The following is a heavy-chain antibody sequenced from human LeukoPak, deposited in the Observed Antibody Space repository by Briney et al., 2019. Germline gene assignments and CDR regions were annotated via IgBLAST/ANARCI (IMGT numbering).Heavy chain of an antibody. CDR1: GLTFSSYD. CDR2: ISNSGNTI. J-gene: IGHJ4*02. Sequence: GGSLRLSCVGSGLTFSSYDMNWVRQAPGKGLEWISYISNSGNTIYYADSVKGRFTISRDNAKNSLYLQMNSLRAEDTAVYYCDARPRYWGQGTLVTVSS. V-gene: IGHV3-48*03. CDR3: DARPRY.